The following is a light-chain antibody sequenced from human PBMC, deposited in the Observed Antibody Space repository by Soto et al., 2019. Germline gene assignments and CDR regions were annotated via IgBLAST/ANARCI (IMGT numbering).Light chain of an antibody. CDR3: CSYAGSSTFSYV. CDR1: SRDVGSYNL. J-gene: IGLJ1*01. Sequence: QSALTQPASVSGSPGQSITISCTGTSRDVGSYNLVSWYQQHPGKAPKLMIYEVSKRPSGVSNRFSGSKSGNTASLTISGLQAEDEADYYCCSYAGSSTFSYVFGTGTKLTVL. CDR2: EVS. V-gene: IGLV2-23*02.